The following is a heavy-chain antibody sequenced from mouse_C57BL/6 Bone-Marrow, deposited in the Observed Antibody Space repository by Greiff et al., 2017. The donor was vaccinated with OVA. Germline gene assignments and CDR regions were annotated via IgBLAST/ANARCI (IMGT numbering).Heavy chain of an antibody. J-gene: IGHJ1*03. V-gene: IGHV1-52*01. CDR2: IDPSDSET. Sequence: QVQLQQPGAELVRPGSSVKLSCKASGYTFTSYWMHWVKQRPIQGLEWIGNIDPSDSETHYNQKFKDKATLTVDTSSSTAYMQLSSLTSEDSAVYYCARSGLDEYDDWYFDVWGTGTTVTVSS. CDR1: GYTFTSYW. D-gene: IGHD2-4*01. CDR3: ARSGLDEYDDWYFDV.